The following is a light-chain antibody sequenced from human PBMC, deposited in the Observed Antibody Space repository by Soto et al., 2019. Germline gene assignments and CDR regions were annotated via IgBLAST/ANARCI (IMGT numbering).Light chain of an antibody. CDR2: EAS. Sequence: IQITLTPSQPSGSVGARVTITCRASQAISSWLAWYQQKPGKAPKLLIYEASSLNSGVPSRFSGSGSGTEFTLTISSLQPDDFATYYCQHYNSYSEAFGQGTKVDIK. J-gene: IGKJ1*01. CDR1: QAISSW. V-gene: IGKV1-5*03. CDR3: QHYNSYSEA.